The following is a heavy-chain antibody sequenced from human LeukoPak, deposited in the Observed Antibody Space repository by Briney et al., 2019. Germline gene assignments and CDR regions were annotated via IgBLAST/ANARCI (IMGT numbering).Heavy chain of an antibody. CDR1: GGSISSYY. V-gene: IGHV4-39*01. D-gene: IGHD1-1*01. CDR2: IYYSGST. CDR3: ARLHRPVGKPNYYYYGMDV. Sequence: SSETLSLTCTVSGGSISSYYWGWIRQPPGKGLEWIGSIYYSGSTYYNPSLKSRVTISVDTSKNQFSLKLSSVTAADTAVYYCARLHRPVGKPNYYYYGMDVWGQGTTVTVSS. J-gene: IGHJ6*02.